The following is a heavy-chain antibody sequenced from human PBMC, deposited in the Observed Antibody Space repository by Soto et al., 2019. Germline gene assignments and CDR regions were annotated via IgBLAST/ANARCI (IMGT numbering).Heavy chain of an antibody. V-gene: IGHV3-33*01. CDR1: GFTFSNYG. J-gene: IGHJ4*02. CDR3: AGGTSYFDY. CDR2: IVYDGSNK. D-gene: IGHD1-26*01. Sequence: QVQLVESGGDVVQPGRSLRLSCAASGFTFSNYGMHWARQAPGKGLEWVAAIVYDGSNKYYADSVKGRFTISRDNSKNTLYLQMNSLRAEDTAVYYCAGGTSYFDYCGQGTLVTVSS.